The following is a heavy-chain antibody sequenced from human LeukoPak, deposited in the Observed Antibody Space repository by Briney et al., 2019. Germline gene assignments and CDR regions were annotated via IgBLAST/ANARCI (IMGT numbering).Heavy chain of an antibody. CDR3: ARAQAYSNYVFDY. D-gene: IGHD4-11*01. V-gene: IGHV1-69*05. CDR1: GGTFSSYA. CDR2: IIPIFGTA. Sequence: GASVKVSCKAPGGTFSSYAISWVRQAPGQGLEWMGGIIPIFGTANYAQKFQGRVTITTDESTSTAYMELSSLRSEDTAVYYCARAQAYSNYVFDYWGQGTLVTVSS. J-gene: IGHJ4*02.